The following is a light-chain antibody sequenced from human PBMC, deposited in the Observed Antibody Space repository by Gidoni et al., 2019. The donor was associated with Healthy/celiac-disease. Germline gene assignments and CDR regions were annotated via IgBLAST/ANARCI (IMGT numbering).Light chain of an antibody. CDR2: LGS. J-gene: IGKJ4*01. V-gene: IGKV2-28*01. Sequence: DIVMTQSPLSLPVTPGEPASISCRSSQSLLHSIGYNYLDWYLKKPGQSPQLLIYLGSNRASGVPDRFSGSGSGTDFTLKISRVEAEDVGVYYCMQALQTPLLTFGGGTKVEIK. CDR1: QSLLHSIGYNY. CDR3: MQALQTPLLT.